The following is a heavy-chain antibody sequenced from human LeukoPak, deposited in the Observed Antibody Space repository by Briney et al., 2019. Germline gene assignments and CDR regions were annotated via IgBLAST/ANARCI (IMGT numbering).Heavy chain of an antibody. Sequence: SETLSLTCTVSGGSISSYYWSWIRQPPGKGLEWIGYIYYSGSTNYNPSLKSRVTISVDTSKNQFSLKLSSVTAADTAVYYCARVKKYYYDSSGCFDYWGQGTLVTVSS. J-gene: IGHJ4*02. D-gene: IGHD3-22*01. V-gene: IGHV4-59*01. CDR1: GGSISSYY. CDR2: IYYSGST. CDR3: ARVKKYYYDSSGCFDY.